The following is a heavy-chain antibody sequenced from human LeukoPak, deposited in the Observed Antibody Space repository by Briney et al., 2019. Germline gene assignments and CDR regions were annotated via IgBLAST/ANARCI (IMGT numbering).Heavy chain of an antibody. CDR3: ASAAVAGSRPFDY. Sequence: PGGSLRLSCAASGFTFSSYWMHWVRQAPGKGLVWVSRINSDGSITNYADSVKGRFTISRDNAKNTLYLQMNSLRADDTAVYYCASAAVAGSRPFDYWGQGTLVTVSS. V-gene: IGHV3-74*01. J-gene: IGHJ4*02. D-gene: IGHD6-19*01. CDR1: GFTFSSYW. CDR2: INSDGSIT.